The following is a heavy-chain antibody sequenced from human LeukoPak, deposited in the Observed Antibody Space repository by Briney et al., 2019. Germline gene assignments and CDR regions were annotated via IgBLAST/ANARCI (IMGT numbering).Heavy chain of an antibody. Sequence: PSETLSLTCTVSGGSISSYYWSWIRQPPGKGLEWIGYIYYSGSTNYNPSLKGRVTISVDTSKNQFSLKLSSVTAADTAVYYCARHALYGLRPGYYYFDYWGQGTLVTVSS. V-gene: IGHV4-59*08. J-gene: IGHJ4*02. D-gene: IGHD2-8*01. CDR1: GGSISSYY. CDR3: ARHALYGLRPGYYYFDY. CDR2: IYYSGST.